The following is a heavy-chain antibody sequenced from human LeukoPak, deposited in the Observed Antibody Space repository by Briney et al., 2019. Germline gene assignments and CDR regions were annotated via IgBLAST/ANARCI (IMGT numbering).Heavy chain of an antibody. D-gene: IGHD2-21*02. CDR1: GYTFTSYG. J-gene: IGHJ4*02. Sequence: ASVKVSCKASGYTFTSYGISWVRQAPGQGLEWMGWISAYNGNTNYAQKLQGRVTMTTDTSTSTAYMELRSLRSDDTAVYYCARDSLAYCGGDCYLDYWGQGTLVTVSS. V-gene: IGHV1-18*01. CDR3: ARDSLAYCGGDCYLDY. CDR2: ISAYNGNT.